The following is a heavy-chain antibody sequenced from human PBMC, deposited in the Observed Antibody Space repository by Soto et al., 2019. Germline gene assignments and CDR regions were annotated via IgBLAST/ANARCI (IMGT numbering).Heavy chain of an antibody. V-gene: IGHV3-13*01. D-gene: IGHD2-15*01. CDR2: IGTAGDT. J-gene: IGHJ4*02. CDR3: ARGQEVGAHFFDS. Sequence: GGSLRLSCEASGFTFSGFDMHWVRQPTGKGLEWVSTIGTAGDTYYAVSVKGRFTISRGNAKNSLSLQMNSLKAGDTAVYFCARGQEVGAHFFDSWGQGTQVTVSS. CDR1: GFTFSGFD.